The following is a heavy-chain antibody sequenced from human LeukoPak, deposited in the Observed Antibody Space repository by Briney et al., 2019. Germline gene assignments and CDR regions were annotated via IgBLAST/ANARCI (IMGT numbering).Heavy chain of an antibody. Sequence: GSLRLSCAASGFTFSSHWMHWVRQAPGKGLVWASVISPDGSTTNYAEPVKGRFTISRDNAKNTLYLQMNSLRAKDTAVYYCARPVGTTVSVDYWGQGTLVTVSS. CDR2: ISPDGSTT. CDR3: ARPVGTTVSVDY. V-gene: IGHV3-74*01. CDR1: GFTFSSHW. J-gene: IGHJ4*02. D-gene: IGHD1-26*01.